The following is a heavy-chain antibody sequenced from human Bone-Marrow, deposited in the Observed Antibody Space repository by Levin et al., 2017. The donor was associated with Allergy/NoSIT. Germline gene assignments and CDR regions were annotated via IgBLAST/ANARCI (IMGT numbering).Heavy chain of an antibody. J-gene: IGHJ3*01. CDR3: ARDFISLVQGVIHDAFDV. CDR2: IIPIFGTV. V-gene: IGHV1-69*06. D-gene: IGHD3-10*01. CDR1: EGTFNSYA. Sequence: EASVKVSCKASEGTFNSYAISWVRQAPGQGLEWMGGIIPIFGTVKYAQNFQGRVTITADKSTSTAYMALSSLRSDDTAVYYCARDFISLVQGVIHDAFDVWGQGTMVTVSS.